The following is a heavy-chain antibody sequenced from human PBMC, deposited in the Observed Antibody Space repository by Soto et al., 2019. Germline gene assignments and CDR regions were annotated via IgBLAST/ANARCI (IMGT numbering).Heavy chain of an antibody. J-gene: IGHJ4*02. CDR1: GFTCSSYA. V-gene: IGHV3-23*01. Sequence: EVQLLESGGGLVQPGGSLSLSCAASGFTCSSYAMSWVRQAPGTGLEWVSAISGSGGSTYYADSVKGRFTISRDNSKNTLYLPMNSLRAEDTAVYYCEKDRGENWGKGTLVTVSS. D-gene: IGHD3-10*01. CDR3: EKDRGEN. CDR2: ISGSGGST.